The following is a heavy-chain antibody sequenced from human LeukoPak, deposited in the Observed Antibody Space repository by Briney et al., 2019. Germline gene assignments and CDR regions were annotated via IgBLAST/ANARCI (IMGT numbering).Heavy chain of an antibody. Sequence: GGSLRLSCAASGFTFSSYEMNWVRQAPGKGLEWVSYISSSGSTIYYADSVKGRFTISRDNAKNSLYLQMNSLRAEDTAVYYCARDSRTHYVWGSYRPWYFDYWGQGTLVTVSS. V-gene: IGHV3-48*03. D-gene: IGHD3-16*02. CDR3: ARDSRTHYVWGSYRPWYFDY. CDR2: ISSSGSTI. CDR1: GFTFSSYE. J-gene: IGHJ4*02.